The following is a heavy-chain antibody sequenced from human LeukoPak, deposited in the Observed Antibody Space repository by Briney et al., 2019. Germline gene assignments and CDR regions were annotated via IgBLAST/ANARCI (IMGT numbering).Heavy chain of an antibody. CDR2: ISGSGGST. CDR1: GFTFSSYA. V-gene: IGHV3-23*01. J-gene: IGHJ6*02. CDR3: AKDFLIVVVPAAYGMDV. Sequence: GALSLSYAASGFTFSSYAMSGVRPAPGKGLEWGSAISGSGGSTYYADSVKGRFTISRDNSKNTLYLQMNSLRAEDTAVYYCAKDFLIVVVPAAYGMDVWGQGTTVTVSS. D-gene: IGHD2-2*01.